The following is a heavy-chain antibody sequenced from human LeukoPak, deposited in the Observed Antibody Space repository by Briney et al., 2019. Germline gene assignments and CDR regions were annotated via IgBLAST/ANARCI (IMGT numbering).Heavy chain of an antibody. J-gene: IGHJ6*03. V-gene: IGHV1-3*01. Sequence: ASVKVSCKASGYMFTDYAIHWLRQAPGQRPEWVGWMNAGNGNTKYSQKFQGRITLIRDTSAATAYMELSSLRHDDLAVYYCARGRGTSGSNRDFYYYYYMDVWGKGTTVTVSS. CDR1: GYMFTDYA. CDR3: ARGRGTSGSNRDFYYYYYMDV. D-gene: IGHD2-15*01. CDR2: MNAGNGNT.